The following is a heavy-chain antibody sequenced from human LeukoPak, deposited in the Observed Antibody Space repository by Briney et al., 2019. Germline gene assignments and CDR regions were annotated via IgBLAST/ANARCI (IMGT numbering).Heavy chain of an antibody. J-gene: IGHJ4*02. V-gene: IGHV3-30-3*01. Sequence: PGRSLRLSCAASGFTFSSYAMHWVRQALGKGLEWVAVISYDGSNKYYADSVKGRFTISRDNSKNTLYLQMNSLRAEDTAVYYCARGGYHAYYLDYWGQGSLVTVSS. CDR1: GFTFSSYA. D-gene: IGHD5-18*01. CDR3: ARGGYHAYYLDY. CDR2: ISYDGSNK.